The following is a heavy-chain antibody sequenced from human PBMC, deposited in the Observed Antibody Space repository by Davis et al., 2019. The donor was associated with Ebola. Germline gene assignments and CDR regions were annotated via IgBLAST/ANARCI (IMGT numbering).Heavy chain of an antibody. D-gene: IGHD6-13*01. CDR2: INHSGST. V-gene: IGHV4-34*01. Sequence: MPSETLSLTCTVSGCSISSYYWSWIRQPPGKGLEWIGEINHSGSTNYNPSLKSRVTISVDTSKNQFSLKLSSVTAADTAVYYCARGGVIAAAGNDDFYYYYGMDVWGQGTTVTVSS. J-gene: IGHJ6*02. CDR3: ARGGVIAAAGNDDFYYYYGMDV. CDR1: GCSISSYY.